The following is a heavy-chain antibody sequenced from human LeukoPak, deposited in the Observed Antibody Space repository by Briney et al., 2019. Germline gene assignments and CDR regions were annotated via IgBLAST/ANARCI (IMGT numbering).Heavy chain of an antibody. CDR1: GFTFSSYA. D-gene: IGHD2-2*02. Sequence: QPGGSLRLSCAASGFTFSSYAMSWVRQAPGKGLEWVSAISGSGGSTYYADSVKGRFTISRDNSKNTLYLQMNSLRAEDTAVYYCAKKESGYCSSTSCYTDAFDIWGQGTMVTVST. J-gene: IGHJ3*02. CDR3: AKKESGYCSSTSCYTDAFDI. CDR2: ISGSGGST. V-gene: IGHV3-23*01.